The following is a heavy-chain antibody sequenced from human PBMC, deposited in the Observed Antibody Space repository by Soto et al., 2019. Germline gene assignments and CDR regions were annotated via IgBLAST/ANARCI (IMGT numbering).Heavy chain of an antibody. CDR3: ARLMGTCFDL. D-gene: IGHD2-8*01. Sequence: GGSLRLSCAASGFTFSDHHMDWVRQAPGKGLEWVGRARNKAHGYTTAYSASLKGRFTISRDDSRNSLSLQLNSLKTGDTAVYFCARLMGTCFDLWGQGTLVTVSS. CDR1: GFTFSDHH. J-gene: IGHJ4*02. CDR2: ARNKAHGYTT. V-gene: IGHV3-72*01.